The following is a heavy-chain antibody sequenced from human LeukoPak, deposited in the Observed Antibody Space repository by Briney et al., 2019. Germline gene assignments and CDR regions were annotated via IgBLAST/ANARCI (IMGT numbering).Heavy chain of an antibody. Sequence: KSSGPTLVNPTQTLTLTCTFSGFSLSTSGVGVGWIRQPPGKALEWLAFIYWDDDKRYSPSLGSRLTITKDTFKNQVVLTMTNMDPVDTATCYCAHSEDYYGSVDAFDIWGQGTMVTVSS. D-gene: IGHD3-10*01. V-gene: IGHV2-5*02. CDR3: AHSEDYYGSVDAFDI. CDR1: GFSLSTSGVG. CDR2: IYWDDDK. J-gene: IGHJ3*02.